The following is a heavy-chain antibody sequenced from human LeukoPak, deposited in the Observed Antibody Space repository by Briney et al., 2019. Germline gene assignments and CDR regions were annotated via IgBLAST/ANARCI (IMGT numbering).Heavy chain of an antibody. J-gene: IGHJ4*02. D-gene: IGHD2-15*01. Sequence: ASEKVSCKTSGYTFTRYDITWVRQAPGQGPEWMGGINVKNGNTNYAQKLRGRVTLSRDTSTSTAYMELRSLTSDDTAVYYCVRDPGAATFDYWGQGTLVTVSP. CDR1: GYTFTRYD. V-gene: IGHV1-18*01. CDR3: VRDPGAATFDY. CDR2: INVKNGNT.